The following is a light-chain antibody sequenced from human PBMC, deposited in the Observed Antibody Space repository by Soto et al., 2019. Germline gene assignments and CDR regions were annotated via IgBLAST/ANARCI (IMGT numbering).Light chain of an antibody. CDR3: QHYVSALFT. J-gene: IGKJ3*01. CDR2: GAS. V-gene: IGKV3-20*01. Sequence: EIVLTQSPGTLSLSPGERATLSCRASQSFSSSYLAWYQQKPGQAPKLLIYGASSRATGIPDRFSGSGSGTDFTLTISSLEPEDFAVYYCQHYVSALFTFGPGTKVAVK. CDR1: QSFSSSY.